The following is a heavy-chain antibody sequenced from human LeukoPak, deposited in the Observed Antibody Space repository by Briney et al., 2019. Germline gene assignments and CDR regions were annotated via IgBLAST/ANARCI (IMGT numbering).Heavy chain of an antibody. Sequence: PGGSLRLSCAASGFTFSSYGMHWARQAPGKGLEWVAFIRYDGSNKYYADSVKGRFTISRDNSKNTLYLQMNSLRAEDTAVYYCAKWSRAIAARLNYYYYYMDVWGKGTTVTVSS. CDR2: IRYDGSNK. V-gene: IGHV3-30*02. CDR1: GFTFSSYG. CDR3: AKWSRAIAARLNYYYYYMDV. D-gene: IGHD6-6*01. J-gene: IGHJ6*03.